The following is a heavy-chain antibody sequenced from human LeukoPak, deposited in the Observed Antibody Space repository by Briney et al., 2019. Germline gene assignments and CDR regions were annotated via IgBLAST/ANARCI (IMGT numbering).Heavy chain of an antibody. CDR3: ARHTVGRFDP. J-gene: IGHJ5*02. Sequence: PSETLSLTCTVSDGSIRSYYWSWIRQPPGKGLEWIGYIYTSGSTNYNPSLKSRVTISVDTSKNQFSLKLSSVTAADTAVYYCARHTVGRFDPWGQGTLVTVSS. CDR2: IYTSGST. CDR1: DGSIRSYY. V-gene: IGHV4-4*09. D-gene: IGHD2-2*02.